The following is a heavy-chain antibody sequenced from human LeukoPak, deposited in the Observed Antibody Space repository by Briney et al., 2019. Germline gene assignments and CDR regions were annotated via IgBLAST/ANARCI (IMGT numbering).Heavy chain of an antibody. D-gene: IGHD3-22*01. Sequence: GESLKISCKVSGYSFTSYWIGWVRQKPGKGLEWMGIIFPGDSDTRYSPSFQGQVTILADKSISTAYLQWSSLKASDTAMYYCARRLTYDSRAYYCLDYWGQGTLVTVSS. CDR3: ARRLTYDSRAYYCLDY. J-gene: IGHJ4*02. V-gene: IGHV5-51*01. CDR2: IFPGDSDT. CDR1: GYSFTSYW.